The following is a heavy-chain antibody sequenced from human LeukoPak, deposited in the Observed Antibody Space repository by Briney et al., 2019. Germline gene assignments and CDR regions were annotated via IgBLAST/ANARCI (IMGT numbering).Heavy chain of an antibody. J-gene: IGHJ5*02. CDR1: GYIFTYYY. CDR3: AREAVTIFGLVRAQTQKGPHRFDR. CDR2: INPSGGTT. Sequence: GASVKVSCKASGYIFTYYYMHWVRQAPGQGLEWMGLINPSGGTTNCAQKFHGRVTFTRDRSTTTVYMHLSSLRSEDTAVYYCAREAVTIFGLVRAQTQKGPHRFDRWGQGTLVTVSS. V-gene: IGHV1-46*01. D-gene: IGHD3-3*01.